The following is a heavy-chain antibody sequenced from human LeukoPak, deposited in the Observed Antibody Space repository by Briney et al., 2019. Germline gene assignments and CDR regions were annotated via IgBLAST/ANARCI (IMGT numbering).Heavy chain of an antibody. CDR3: ARGPAVRGVMGY. J-gene: IGHJ4*02. Sequence: ASVKVSCKASGYTFTSYDINWVRQATGQGLEWMGWMNPNSGNAGYAQKFQGRVTITRNTSISTAYMELSSLRSEDTAVYYCARGPAVRGVMGYWGQGTLVTVSS. CDR1: GYTFTSYD. V-gene: IGHV1-8*03. CDR2: MNPNSGNA. D-gene: IGHD3-10*01.